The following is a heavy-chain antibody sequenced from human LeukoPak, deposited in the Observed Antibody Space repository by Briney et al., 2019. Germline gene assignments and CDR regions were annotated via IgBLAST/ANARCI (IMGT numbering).Heavy chain of an antibody. D-gene: IGHD5/OR15-5a*01. CDR3: ARGSNYGMDV. J-gene: IGHJ6*02. Sequence: SETLSLTCAVYGGSFSGYYWSWIRQPPGKGLEWIGEINHSGSTNYNPSLKSRVTISVDTSKNQFSLKLSSLTAADTAVYYCARGSNYGMDVWGQGTTVTVSS. CDR2: INHSGST. V-gene: IGHV4-34*01. CDR1: GGSFSGYY.